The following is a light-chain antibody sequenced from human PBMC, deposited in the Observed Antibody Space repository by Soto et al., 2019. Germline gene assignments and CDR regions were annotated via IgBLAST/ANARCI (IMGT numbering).Light chain of an antibody. V-gene: IGLV1-40*01. Sequence: QSVLTQPPSVSEAPGQRVTIPCTGSSSNIGAGYEAHWYQQVPGTAPKLLIYENNNRPSGVPDRFSGSKSGTSASLAITGLQTEDEADYYCQSYDSSLSGYVFGTGTKLTVL. CDR3: QSYDSSLSGYV. J-gene: IGLJ1*01. CDR1: SSNIGAGYE. CDR2: ENN.